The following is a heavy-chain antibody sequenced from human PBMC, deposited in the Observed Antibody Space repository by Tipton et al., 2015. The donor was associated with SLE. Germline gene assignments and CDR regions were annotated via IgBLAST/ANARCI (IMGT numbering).Heavy chain of an antibody. CDR1: GFTFSSYG. J-gene: IGHJ4*02. Sequence: SLRLSCVASGFTFSSYGMHWVRQAPGKGLEWVAVISDDGRNKYHAHSVQGRFTISRDNSKNTLYLQMNSLRAEDTAMYYCAKDRGSYSALDYWGQGTLVTVPS. CDR3: AKDRGSYSALDY. V-gene: IGHV3-30*18. CDR2: ISDDGRNK. D-gene: IGHD1-26*01.